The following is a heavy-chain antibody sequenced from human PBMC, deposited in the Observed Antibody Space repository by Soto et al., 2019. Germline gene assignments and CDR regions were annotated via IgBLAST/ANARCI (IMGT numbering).Heavy chain of an antibody. Sequence: GGFLSLSRAASGFTFSKAWMSWVRQAPGKGLEWDGQIKSNTDGGTTDYAAPVKGRFIISRHESKSTLYLQMNRLKTEDSAMYCCAIVGREFLGLLRNDFWGQGTLVTGCS. J-gene: IGHJ5*01. CDR3: AIVGREFLGLLRNDF. V-gene: IGHV3-15*01. CDR1: GFTFSKAW. CDR2: IKSNTDGGTT. D-gene: IGHD3-16*01.